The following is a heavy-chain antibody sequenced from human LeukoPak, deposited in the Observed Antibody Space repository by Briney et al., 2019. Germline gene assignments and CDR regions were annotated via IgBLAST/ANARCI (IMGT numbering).Heavy chain of an antibody. CDR2: IYWDDDK. V-gene: IGHV2-5*02. CDR3: AHRRNGYSYDVYFLCY. J-gene: IGHJ4*02. CDR1: GFSLSTNRVG. D-gene: IGHD5-24*01. Sequence: SGPTLLQPTHSLTLTCTRCGFSLSTNRVGVGWIRQPPGKALEWLALIYWDDDKRYNPSLKSRLTITKDTSKNQVVLTMTNIDPVDTATYYCAHRRNGYSYDVYFLCYWGQGTLVTVSS.